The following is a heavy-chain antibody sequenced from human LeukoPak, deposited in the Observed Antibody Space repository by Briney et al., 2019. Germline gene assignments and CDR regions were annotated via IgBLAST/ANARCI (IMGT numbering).Heavy chain of an antibody. V-gene: IGHV4-39*01. CDR1: GGSISSGDYY. D-gene: IGHD6-13*01. J-gene: IGHJ5*02. CDR3: ARHYKLAAADP. CDR2: IYYSGST. Sequence: SETLSLTCTVSGGSISSGDYYWSWIRQPPGKGLEWIGSIYYSGSTYYNPSLKSRVTISVDTSKNQFSLKLSSVTAADTAVYYCARHYKLAAADPWGQGTLVTVSS.